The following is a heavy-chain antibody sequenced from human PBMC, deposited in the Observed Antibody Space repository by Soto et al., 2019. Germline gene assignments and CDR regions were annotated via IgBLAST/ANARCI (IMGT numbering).Heavy chain of an antibody. CDR3: ARDYYGSGSPRLYGMDV. CDR1: GGTFSSYA. CDR2: IIPIFGTA. Sequence: GASVKVSCKASGGTFSSYAISWVRQAPGQGLEWMGGIIPIFGTANYAQKFQGRVTITADESTSTAYMELSSLRSEDTAVYYRARDYYGSGSPRLYGMDVWGQGTTVTVSS. J-gene: IGHJ6*02. V-gene: IGHV1-69*13. D-gene: IGHD3-10*01.